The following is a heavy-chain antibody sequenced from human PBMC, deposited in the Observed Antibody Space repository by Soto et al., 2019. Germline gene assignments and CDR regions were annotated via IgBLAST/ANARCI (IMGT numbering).Heavy chain of an antibody. V-gene: IGHV3-9*01. Sequence: EVQLVESGGGLVQPGRSLRLSCAASGFTFDDYAMHWVRQAPGKGLEWVSGISWNSGSIGYADSVKGRFTISRDNAKNSLYLQMNSLRAEDTALYYCAKAGQTTPNYYYYMDVWGKGTTVTVSS. J-gene: IGHJ6*03. CDR2: ISWNSGSI. CDR3: AKAGQTTPNYYYYMDV. D-gene: IGHD4-4*01. CDR1: GFTFDDYA.